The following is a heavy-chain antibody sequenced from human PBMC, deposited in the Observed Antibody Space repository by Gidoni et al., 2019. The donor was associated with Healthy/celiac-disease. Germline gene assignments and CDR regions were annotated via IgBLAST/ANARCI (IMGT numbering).Heavy chain of an antibody. CDR1: GSSISSYY. CDR3: ARGSYQIDY. CDR2: IYYSWST. D-gene: IGHD1-26*01. J-gene: IGHJ4*02. Sequence: QVQLQESGPGLVKPSETQSLTCTVSGSSISSYYCSWIRQPPGKGLEWIGYIYYSWSTNYNPSPKSRGTISVDTSKNQFSLKLSSVTAADTAVYYCARGSYQIDYWGQGTLVTVSS. V-gene: IGHV4-59*01.